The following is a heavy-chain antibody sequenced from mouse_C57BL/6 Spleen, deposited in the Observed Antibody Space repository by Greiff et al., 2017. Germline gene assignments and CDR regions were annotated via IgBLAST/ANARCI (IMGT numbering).Heavy chain of an antibody. V-gene: IGHV1-50*01. CDR2: IDPSDSYT. J-gene: IGHJ4*01. CDR3: ASPLARGTDYAMDY. CDR1: GYTFTSYW. Sequence: VQLQQPGAELVKPGASVTLSCKASGYTFTSYWMQWVKQRPGQGLEWIGEIDPSDSYTNYNQKFKGKATLTVDTSSSTAYMQHSSLTSEDSAVYYCASPLARGTDYAMDYWGQGTSVTVSS. D-gene: IGHD3-3*01.